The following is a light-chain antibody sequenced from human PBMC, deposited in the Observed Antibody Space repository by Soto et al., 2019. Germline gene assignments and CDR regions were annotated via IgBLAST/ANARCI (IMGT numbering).Light chain of an antibody. CDR2: DAF. CDR3: QQRSNWPPIT. V-gene: IGKV3-11*01. J-gene: IGKJ5*01. Sequence: EIVLTQSPATLSLSPGERATLSCKASQSIGLAIAWYQHKPGQAPRLLIFDAFNRATGIPARFSGSGSGTDFTLTISSLEPEDFAVYYCQQRSNWPPITFGQGTRLEI. CDR1: QSIGLA.